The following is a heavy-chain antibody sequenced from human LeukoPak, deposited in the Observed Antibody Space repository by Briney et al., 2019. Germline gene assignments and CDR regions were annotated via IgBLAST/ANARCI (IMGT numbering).Heavy chain of an antibody. Sequence: SETLSLTCTVSGGSISSSSYYWGWIRQPPGKGLEWIGSIYYSGSTYYNPSLKSRVTISVDTSKNQFSLKLSSVTAADTAVYYCARVGLYNWNYLRPKAPNWFDPWGQGTLVTVSS. CDR3: ARVGLYNWNYLRPKAPNWFDP. V-gene: IGHV4-39*01. CDR2: IYYSGST. D-gene: IGHD1-7*01. J-gene: IGHJ5*02. CDR1: GGSISSSSYY.